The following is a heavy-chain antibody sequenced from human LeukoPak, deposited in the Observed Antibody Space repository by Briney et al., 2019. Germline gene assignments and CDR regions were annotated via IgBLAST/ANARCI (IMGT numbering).Heavy chain of an antibody. CDR3: ARGGSGSYYVGPFDY. CDR2: IYYSGST. D-gene: IGHD1-26*01. V-gene: IGHV4-30-4*08. J-gene: IGHJ4*02. Sequence: PSETLSLTCTVSGGSISSGDYYWSWIRQPPGKGLEWIGYIYYSGSTYYNPSLKSRVTISVDTSKNQFSLKLSSVTAADTAVYYCARGGSGSYYVGPFDYWGQGTLVTVPS. CDR1: GGSISSGDYY.